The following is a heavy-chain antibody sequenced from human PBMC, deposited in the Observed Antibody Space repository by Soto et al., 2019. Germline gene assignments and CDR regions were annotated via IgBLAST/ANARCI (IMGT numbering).Heavy chain of an antibody. CDR3: ARSTYYYDSSGPPAY. J-gene: IGHJ4*02. V-gene: IGHV3-48*01. D-gene: IGHD3-22*01. CDR1: GFTLSTYS. Sequence: PGGSLRLSCAASGFTLSTYSMNWVRQAPGKGLEWVSYISSSSSTIFYTDSVKGRFTVSRENAKNSLYLQMNSLRAEDTAVYYCARSTYYYDSSGPPAYWGQGTLVTASS. CDR2: ISSSSSTI.